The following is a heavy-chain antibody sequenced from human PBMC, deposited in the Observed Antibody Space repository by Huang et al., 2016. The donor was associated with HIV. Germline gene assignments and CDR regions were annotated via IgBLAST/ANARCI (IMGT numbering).Heavy chain of an antibody. Sequence: QLQLQEWGARLVKPSETLSLTCTVAGGAISSSTYYWSWIRQPPGKGLGWIGNSYYSGNTVYNPSLKIRFTISGDTSNYPLSLQVTPPTAEDTDVYCGADTFLTAAEQYYFEYLGQGTLVTVSS. CDR2: SYYSGNT. D-gene: IGHD2-21*02. V-gene: IGHV4-39*01. CDR3: ADTFLTAAEQYYFEY. J-gene: IGHJ4*02. CDR1: GGAISSSTYY.